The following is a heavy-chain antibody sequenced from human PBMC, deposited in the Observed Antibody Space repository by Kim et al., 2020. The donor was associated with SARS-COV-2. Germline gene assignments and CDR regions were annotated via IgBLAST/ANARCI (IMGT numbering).Heavy chain of an antibody. CDR3: VTFCGGDCRPFDF. Sequence: GGSLRLSCSASGFTFNNYALHWVRQAPGKGLEYVSAINSVGITTYYADSVKGRFTISRDNSKNTLFLQMSSLRIEDTALYYCVTFCGGDCRPFDFWGQGTLVTVSS. D-gene: IGHD2-21*02. J-gene: IGHJ4*02. V-gene: IGHV3-64D*09. CDR2: INSVGITT. CDR1: GFTFNNYA.